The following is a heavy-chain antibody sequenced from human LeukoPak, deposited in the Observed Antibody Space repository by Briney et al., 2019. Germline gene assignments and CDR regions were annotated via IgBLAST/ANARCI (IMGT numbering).Heavy chain of an antibody. D-gene: IGHD1-26*01. CDR2: IIPIFGTA. V-gene: IGHV1-69*13. CDR1: GGTFSSYA. CDR3: AREKAPWESSPGNDAFDI. J-gene: IGHJ3*02. Sequence: SVKVSCKASGGTFSSYAISWVRQAPGQGLEWMGGIIPIFGTANYAQKFQGRVTITADESTSTAYMELRSLRSDDTAVYYCAREKAPWESSPGNDAFDIWGQGTMVTVSS.